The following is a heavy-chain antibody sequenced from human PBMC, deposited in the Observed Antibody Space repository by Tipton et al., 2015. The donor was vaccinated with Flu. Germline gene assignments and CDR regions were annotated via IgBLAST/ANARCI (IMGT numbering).Heavy chain of an antibody. CDR2: IYYSGSS. CDR1: GGSISSSSYY. CDR3: ARDSPPSITFFGVVIHAFDI. D-gene: IGHD3-3*01. V-gene: IGHV4-39*07. J-gene: IGHJ3*02. Sequence: TLSLTCTVSGGSISSSSYYWGWIRQPPGKGLEWIGSIYYSGSSHYNTSLKSRVAISVDTSKNQFSLKLSSVTAADTAVYYCARDSPPSITFFGVVIHAFDIWGQGTMVTVSS.